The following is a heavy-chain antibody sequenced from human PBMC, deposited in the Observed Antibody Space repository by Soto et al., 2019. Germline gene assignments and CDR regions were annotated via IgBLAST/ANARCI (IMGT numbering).Heavy chain of an antibody. D-gene: IGHD1-7*01. Sequence: NPSETLSLTCTVSGGSISSYYWSWIRQPPGKGLEWIGYIYYSGSTNYNPSLKSRVTISVDTSKNQFSLKLSSVTAADTAVYYCAREITGTTHWFDPWGQGTLVTVSS. V-gene: IGHV4-59*01. CDR1: GGSISSYY. CDR3: AREITGTTHWFDP. J-gene: IGHJ5*02. CDR2: IYYSGST.